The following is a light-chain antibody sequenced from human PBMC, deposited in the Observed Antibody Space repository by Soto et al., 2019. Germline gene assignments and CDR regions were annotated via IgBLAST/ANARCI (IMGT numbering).Light chain of an antibody. V-gene: IGKV3-15*01. CDR2: GAS. J-gene: IGKJ2*01. CDR3: QHYYDWPYS. Sequence: EVVMTQSPTTLPVSPGRRVTLSCRASQSINSNLAWFQQKPGQAPRLLIYGASSRAPGIPARFSGSGSGTEFTLTISSLQSEDFAVYFCQHYYDWPYSFGQGTKLEMK. CDR1: QSINSN.